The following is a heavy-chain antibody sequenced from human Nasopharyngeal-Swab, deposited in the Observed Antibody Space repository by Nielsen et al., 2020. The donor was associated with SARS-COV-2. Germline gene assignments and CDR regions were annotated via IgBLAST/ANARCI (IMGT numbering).Heavy chain of an antibody. J-gene: IGHJ4*02. D-gene: IGHD3-10*01. Sequence: WIRQPPGKGLEWVSVIYSGGGTYYADSVKGRFTISRNNFKNMLYLQMNSLRAEDTAMYYCTGEDRYASGRFDHWGQGTPVTVSS. CDR2: IYSGGGT. V-gene: IGHV3-53*01. CDR3: TGEDRYASGRFDH.